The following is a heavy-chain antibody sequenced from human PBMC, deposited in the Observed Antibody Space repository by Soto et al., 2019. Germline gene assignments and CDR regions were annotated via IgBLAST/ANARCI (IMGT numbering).Heavy chain of an antibody. CDR1: GFTFSSYW. V-gene: IGHV3-7*01. CDR2: IKQDGSEK. D-gene: IGHD3-10*01. Sequence: LRLSFAASGFTFSSYWMSWVRQAPGKGLEWVANIKQDGSEKYYVDSVKGRFTISRDNAKNSLYLQMNSLRAEDTAVYYCARRVYYYGSGSLNYYYGMDVWGQGTTVTVSS. CDR3: ARRVYYYGSGSLNYYYGMDV. J-gene: IGHJ6*02.